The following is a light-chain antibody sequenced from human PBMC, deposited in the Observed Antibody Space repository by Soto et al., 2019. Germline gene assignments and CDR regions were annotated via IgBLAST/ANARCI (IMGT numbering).Light chain of an antibody. CDR1: SGDIGDYNY. CDR2: DVS. CDR3: CSYTRSGTLI. Sequence: QSELTQPVSVSGSPGQSITISCVGTSGDIGDYNYVSWYQQHPGKVPKVIIYDVSNRPSGVSYRFSGTKSGNTASLTVSGLQAEDEADYYCCSYTRSGTLIFGTGTTVTVL. V-gene: IGLV2-14*01. J-gene: IGLJ1*01.